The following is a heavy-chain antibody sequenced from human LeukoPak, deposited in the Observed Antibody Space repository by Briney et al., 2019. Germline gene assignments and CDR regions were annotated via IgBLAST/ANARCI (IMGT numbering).Heavy chain of an antibody. Sequence: GGSLRLSCAASGFTSSSYAMSWVRQAPGKGLEWVSAISGSGGSTYYADSVKGRFTISRDNSKNTLSLQMTSLRIEDTAVYYCAKGGGYRYGEPTYFYMDVWGKGTTVTVSS. J-gene: IGHJ6*03. D-gene: IGHD5-18*01. CDR3: AKGGGYRYGEPTYFYMDV. CDR2: ISGSGGST. V-gene: IGHV3-23*01. CDR1: GFTSSSYA.